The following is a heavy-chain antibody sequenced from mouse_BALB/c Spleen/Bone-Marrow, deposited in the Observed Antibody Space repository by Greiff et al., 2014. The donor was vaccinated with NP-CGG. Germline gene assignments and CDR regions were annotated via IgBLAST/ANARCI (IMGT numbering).Heavy chain of an antibody. Sequence: QVQLQQSGAELVKPGASVKLSCKASGYTFNSYYMYWVKQRPGRGLEWIGEINPSNGGINFNEKFKSKATLTVDKSSSTAYMQLSSLTSEDSAAYYCTREGAYWGQGTLVTVSA. CDR1: GYTFNSYY. CDR2: INPSNGGI. V-gene: IGHV1S81*02. CDR3: TREGAY. J-gene: IGHJ3*01.